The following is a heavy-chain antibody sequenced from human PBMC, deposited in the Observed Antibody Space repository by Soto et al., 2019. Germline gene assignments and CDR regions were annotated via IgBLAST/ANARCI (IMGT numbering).Heavy chain of an antibody. CDR2: IKSKTDGGTT. D-gene: IGHD3-10*01. V-gene: IGHV3-15*01. J-gene: IGHJ6*02. CDR1: GFTFSNAW. Sequence: LRLSCAASGFTFSNAWMSWVRQAPGKGLEWVGRIKSKTDGGTTDYAAPVKGRFTISRDDSKNTLYLQMNSLKTEDTAVYYCTTDFSVGSVDYYYYGMDVWGQGTTVTVSS. CDR3: TTDFSVGSVDYYYYGMDV.